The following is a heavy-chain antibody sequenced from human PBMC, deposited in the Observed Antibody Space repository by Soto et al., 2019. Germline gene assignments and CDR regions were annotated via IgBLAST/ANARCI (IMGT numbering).Heavy chain of an antibody. J-gene: IGHJ5*02. V-gene: IGHV4-4*07. CDR3: GREDHGENGRTVDP. D-gene: IGHD4-17*01. CDR2: IYTSGNT. Sequence: QVQLQESGPGLVKPSETLSLTCTVSGGSISNYYWSWIRQPAGKGLEWIGRIYTSGNTNYNPSLKGRVTLSINMSKNQFSPKLSSVAAAGPAVDFLGREDHGENGRTVDPWGQGTLVTVSS. CDR1: GGSISNYY.